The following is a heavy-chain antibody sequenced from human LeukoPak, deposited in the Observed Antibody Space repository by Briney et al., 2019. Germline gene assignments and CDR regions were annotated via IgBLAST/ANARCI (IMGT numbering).Heavy chain of an antibody. CDR3: AKADRVASAATLDY. CDR2: ISHSGGRT. CDR1: GFTLSSYA. V-gene: IGHV3-23*01. Sequence: GGSLRLSCVASGFTLSSYAMSWVRQAPGKGLEWVSTISHSGGRTYYADSLEGRFAISRDNSKNTLFLQMNSLRAEDTAVYYCAKADRVASAATLDYWGQGTLVTVSS. D-gene: IGHD2-15*01. J-gene: IGHJ4*02.